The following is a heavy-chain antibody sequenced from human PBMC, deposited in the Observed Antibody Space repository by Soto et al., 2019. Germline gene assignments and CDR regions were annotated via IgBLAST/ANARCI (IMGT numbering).Heavy chain of an antibody. D-gene: IGHD3-10*01. V-gene: IGHV4-59*08. J-gene: IGHJ6*02. CDR1: GGSISSYY. Sequence: QVQLQESGPGLVKPSETLSLTCTVSGGSISSYYWSWIRQPPGKGLEWIGYIYYSGSTNYNPSLKSRVTXXVXTXXNQFSLKLSSVTAADTAVYYCARLTLRGDGYMMDVWGQGTTVTVSS. CDR3: ARLTLRGDGYMMDV. CDR2: IYYSGST.